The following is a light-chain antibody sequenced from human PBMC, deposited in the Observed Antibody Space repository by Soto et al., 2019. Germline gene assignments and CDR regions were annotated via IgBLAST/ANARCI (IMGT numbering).Light chain of an antibody. CDR3: QQYNSYSYT. V-gene: IGKV1-5*03. CDR2: KAT. Sequence: DIQMTQSPSTLSASVGDRVTITCRASQSISSWLAWYQQKPGKAPKLLIYKATSLESGVPSRFSGSGSETDFTLTISSLQPDDFATDYCQQYNSYSYTVGQGTKLEIK. J-gene: IGKJ2*01. CDR1: QSISSW.